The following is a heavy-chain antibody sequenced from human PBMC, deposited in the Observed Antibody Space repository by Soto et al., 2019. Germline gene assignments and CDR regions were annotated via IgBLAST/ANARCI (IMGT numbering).Heavy chain of an antibody. CDR1: GFTFSDYY. Sequence: GGSLRLSCAASGFTFSDYYMSWIRQAPGKGLEWVSYITSSGSTIYYADSVKGRFTISRDNAKNSLYLQMNSLRAEDTAVYYCARENEQWVAADNWGQGTMVTVSS. CDR2: ITSSGSTI. CDR3: ARENEQWVAADN. V-gene: IGHV3-11*01. J-gene: IGHJ4*03. D-gene: IGHD6-19*01.